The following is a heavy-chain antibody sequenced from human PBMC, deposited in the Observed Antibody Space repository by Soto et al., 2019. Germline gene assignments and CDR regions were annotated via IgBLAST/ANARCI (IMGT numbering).Heavy chain of an antibody. CDR1: GGSFSGYY. D-gene: IGHD5-18*01. J-gene: IGHJ5*02. CDR2: INHSGST. Sequence: SETLSLTCAVYGGSFSGYYWSWIRQPPGKGLEWIGEINHSGSTNYNPSLKSRVTISVDTSKNQFSLKLCSVTAADTAVYYCARGIQLWFNWFDPWGQGTLVTVSS. V-gene: IGHV4-34*01. CDR3: ARGIQLWFNWFDP.